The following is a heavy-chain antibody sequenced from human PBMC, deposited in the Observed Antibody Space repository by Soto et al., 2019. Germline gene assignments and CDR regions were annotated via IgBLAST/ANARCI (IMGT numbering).Heavy chain of an antibody. CDR2: IYYSGST. CDR3: ARHSPIDAFDI. V-gene: IGHV4-59*08. CDR1: GGSISSYY. J-gene: IGHJ3*02. Sequence: QVQLQESGPGLVKPSETLSLTCTVSGGSISSYYWSWIRQPPGKGLEWIGYIYYSGSTNYNPSLKGXXTXSXXTSKNQFSLKLSSVTAADTAVYYCARHSPIDAFDIWGQGTMVTVSS.